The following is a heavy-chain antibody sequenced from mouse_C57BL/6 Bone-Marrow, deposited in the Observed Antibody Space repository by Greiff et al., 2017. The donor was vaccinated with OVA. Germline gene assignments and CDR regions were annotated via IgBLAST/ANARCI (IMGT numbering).Heavy chain of an antibody. CDR1: GYTFTSYW. CDR2: IDPSDSYT. Sequence: VQLQQPGAELVMPGASVKLSCKASGYTFTSYWMHWVKQRPGQGLEWIGEIDPSDSYTNYNQKFNGKSTLTVDKSSSTAYMQLSSLTSEDSAVYYCARYGSSYVYFDVWGTGTTVTVSS. V-gene: IGHV1-69*01. CDR3: ARYGSSYVYFDV. J-gene: IGHJ1*03. D-gene: IGHD1-1*01.